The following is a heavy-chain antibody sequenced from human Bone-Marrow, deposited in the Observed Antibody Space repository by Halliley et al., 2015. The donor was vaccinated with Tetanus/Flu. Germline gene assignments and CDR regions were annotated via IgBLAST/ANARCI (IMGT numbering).Heavy chain of an antibody. Sequence: TLFLTCTVSGGFINNYYWTWTRQPPGKGLEWIGYIHYSGSTNYNPSLESRVTFSVGTSKNQFPLRLTSVTAADTAVYFCARVMDRVDAFDIWGQGTMVTVSS. V-gene: IGHV4-59*01. CDR3: ARVMDRVDAFDI. CDR1: GGFINNYY. CDR2: IHYSGST. J-gene: IGHJ3*02.